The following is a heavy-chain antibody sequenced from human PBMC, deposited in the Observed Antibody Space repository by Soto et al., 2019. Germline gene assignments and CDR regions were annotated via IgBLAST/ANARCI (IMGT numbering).Heavy chain of an antibody. CDR2: ISGSGGST. D-gene: IGHD6-13*01. Sequence: EVQLLESGGGLVQPGGSLRLSCAASGFTFSRYAMSWVRQAPGKGLEWVSAISGSGGSTYYADSVKGRFTFSRDNSKNTLSLQMNSLRAEDTAVYYCARRTSSWSFDYWGQGTLVTVSS. J-gene: IGHJ4*02. CDR3: ARRTSSWSFDY. V-gene: IGHV3-23*01. CDR1: GFTFSRYA.